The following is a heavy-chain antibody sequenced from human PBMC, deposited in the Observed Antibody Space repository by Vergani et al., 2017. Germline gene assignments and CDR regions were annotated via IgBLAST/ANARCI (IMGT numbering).Heavy chain of an antibody. CDR2: IIPIFGTA. Sequence: QVQLVQSGAEVKKPGSSVKVSCKASGGTFRSYAISWVRQAPGQGLEWMGGIIPIFGTATYAQKFQGRVTITADESPSTAYMEMSSLRAEDAAVYYCARRRLHCSSTSLYHRHPTPDWLVYPPSGVWGKGTTVTVSS. V-gene: IGHV1-69*01. CDR1: GGTFRSYA. CDR3: ARRRLHCSSTSLYHRHPTPDWLVYPPSGV. J-gene: IGHJ6*04. D-gene: IGHD2-2*01.